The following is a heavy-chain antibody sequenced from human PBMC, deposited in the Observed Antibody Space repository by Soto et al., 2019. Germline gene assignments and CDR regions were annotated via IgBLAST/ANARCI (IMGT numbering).Heavy chain of an antibody. CDR2: MYYSGTT. V-gene: IGHV4-39*01. Sequence: SGTLCLTCNVSGSSFSSISYYWGWIRQATGKGLEWIANMYYSGTTYYNPSLKSRLTLSIDTSKNKFSLKLTSVTAADTAVYYCVRVAAAHNFYGMGGRGQGTTVTASS. J-gene: IGHJ6*02. D-gene: IGHD1-1*01. CDR1: GSSFSSISYY. CDR3: VRVAAAHNFYGMGG.